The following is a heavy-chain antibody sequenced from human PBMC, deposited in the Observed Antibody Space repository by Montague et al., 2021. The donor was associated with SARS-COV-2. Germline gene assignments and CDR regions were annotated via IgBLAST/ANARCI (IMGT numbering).Heavy chain of an antibody. CDR2: IYYTGST. Sequence: SETLSLTCTVSGGSIGTYYWNWIRQSPGKGLEWLGYIYYTGSTKYIPSLKSRVTISMDTSRDQLSLRLKSVTAADTAVYYCARDNYGGWGYYGLDVWGQGPTVIVPS. CDR1: GGSIGTYY. CDR3: ARDNYGGWGYYGLDV. D-gene: IGHD4/OR15-4a*01. V-gene: IGHV4-59*01. J-gene: IGHJ6*02.